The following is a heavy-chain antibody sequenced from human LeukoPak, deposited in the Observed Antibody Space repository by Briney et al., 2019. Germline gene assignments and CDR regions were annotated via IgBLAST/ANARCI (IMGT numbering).Heavy chain of an antibody. CDR3: ARDLGLTYCGGDCYWWFDY. J-gene: IGHJ4*02. D-gene: IGHD2-21*02. CDR2: INTNTGNP. Sequence: ASVKVSCKASGYTFTGYAMNWVRQAPGQGLEWMGWINTNTGNPTYAQGFTGRFVFSLDTSVSTAYLQISSLKAEDTAVYYCARDLGLTYCGGDCYWWFDYWGQGTLVTVSS. V-gene: IGHV7-4-1*02. CDR1: GYTFTGYA.